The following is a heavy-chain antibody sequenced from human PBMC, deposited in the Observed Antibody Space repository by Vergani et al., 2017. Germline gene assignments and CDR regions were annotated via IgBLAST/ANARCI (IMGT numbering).Heavy chain of an antibody. Sequence: EVHLLESGGGQVEAGGSLRLSCVASGFTFSNFAMSWVRQTSGKGLEWVSAISGHGDRTYYADSVKGRFTISRDNSKNTVYLQMNSLKAEDRATYYCARDLKEFYYDITTGLSHWGQGTLVTVSS. D-gene: IGHD3-22*01. V-gene: IGHV3-23*01. CDR2: ISGHGDRT. J-gene: IGHJ4*02. CDR1: GFTFSNFA. CDR3: ARDLKEFYYDITTGLSH.